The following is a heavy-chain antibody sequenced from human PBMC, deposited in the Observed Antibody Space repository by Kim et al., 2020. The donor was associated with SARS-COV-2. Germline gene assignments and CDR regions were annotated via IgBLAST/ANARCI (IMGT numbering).Heavy chain of an antibody. CDR1: GFTFSSNY. J-gene: IGHJ6*02. V-gene: IGHV3-53*01. CDR3: ARDLWDYGMDV. Sequence: GGSLRLSCAASGFTFSSNYMSWVRQAPGKGLEWVSVIYSSGSTYYADSLKGRFNISRDNSKNTLYLQMNSLRAEVTAVYYCARDLWDYGMDVCGQGTTLTVSS. CDR2: IYSSGST. D-gene: IGHD2-21*01.